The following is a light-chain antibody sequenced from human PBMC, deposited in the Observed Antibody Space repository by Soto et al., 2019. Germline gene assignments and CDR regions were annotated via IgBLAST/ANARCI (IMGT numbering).Light chain of an antibody. V-gene: IGLV2-23*01. Sequence: QSALTQPASVSGSPGQSITISCTGTSSDVGSYNLVSWYQQHPGKAPKLMIYEGSKRPSGVSNRFSGSKSGNTASLTISGLQAEDEADYYCCSYADISTLIFGGGTKLTVL. CDR1: SSDVGSYNL. J-gene: IGLJ2*01. CDR2: EGS. CDR3: CSYADISTLI.